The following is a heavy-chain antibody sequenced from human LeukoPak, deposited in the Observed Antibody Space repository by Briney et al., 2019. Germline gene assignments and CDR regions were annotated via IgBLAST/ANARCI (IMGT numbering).Heavy chain of an antibody. V-gene: IGHV1-18*01. J-gene: IGHJ4*02. CDR3: ARWEYCSSSSCYDESETFDY. CDR1: GYTSTSYG. CDR2: ISAYNGNT. Sequence: ASVKVSCKASGYTSTSYGISWVRQAPGQGLEWMGWISAYNGNTNYAQKYQGRVTMTTDTSTSTAYMELRSLRSDDTAIYYCARWEYCSSSSCYDESETFDYWGQGTLVTASS. D-gene: IGHD2-2*01.